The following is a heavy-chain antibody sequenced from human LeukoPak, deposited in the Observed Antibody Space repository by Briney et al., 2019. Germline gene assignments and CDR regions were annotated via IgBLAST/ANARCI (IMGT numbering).Heavy chain of an antibody. CDR3: ARTLYYYGSGTYDPALLEY. D-gene: IGHD3-10*01. CDR2: INIYHDKT. Sequence: ASVKVSCKTSVYTFSIYGTRWVRHAPGQGLEWMGWINIYHDKTNYTQKFQGRVTMTTDTSTRTAYMELRSLRSDDTAVYYCARTLYYYGSGTYDPALLEYWGQGTLVTVSS. J-gene: IGHJ4*02. CDR1: VYTFSIYG. V-gene: IGHV1-18*01.